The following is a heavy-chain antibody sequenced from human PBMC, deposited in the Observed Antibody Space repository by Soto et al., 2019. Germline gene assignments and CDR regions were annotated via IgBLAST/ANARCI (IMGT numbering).Heavy chain of an antibody. CDR3: ARRMRDPFDL. V-gene: IGHV4-39*01. Sequence: SETLSLTCAVSGGSISSIYYYWGWIRQPPGKGLEWIGSIHSSGNTYYNPSLKSRVTISADTSKNQFSLKLTSVTASDTAVYYCARRMRDPFDLWGQGTLVTVSS. CDR1: GGSISSIYYY. J-gene: IGHJ4*02. D-gene: IGHD2-8*01. CDR2: IHSSGNT.